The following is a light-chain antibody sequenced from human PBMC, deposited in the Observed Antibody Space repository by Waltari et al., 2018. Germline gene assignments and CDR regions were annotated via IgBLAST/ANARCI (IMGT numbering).Light chain of an antibody. CDR2: WAS. Sequence: DIVLTQSPDSLPVSLGERAPTNCKSRQSILYSYNNNNYLAWYQQKPGQPPKALIYWASMRESGVPDRFSGSGSGTDFTLTISSLQAEDVAIYYCHQYYSSPLTFGQGTKVEIK. J-gene: IGKJ1*01. CDR3: HQYYSSPLT. V-gene: IGKV4-1*01. CDR1: QSILYSYNNNNY.